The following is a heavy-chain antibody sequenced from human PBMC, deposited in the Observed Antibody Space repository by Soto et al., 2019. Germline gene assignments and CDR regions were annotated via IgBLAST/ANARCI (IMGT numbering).Heavy chain of an antibody. Sequence: PGGSLRLSCAASGFTFSSYAMHWVRQAPGKGLEWVAVISYDGSNKYYADSVKGRFTISRDNSKNTLYLQMNSLRAEDTAVYYCARDLRHYGDYVRYFDYWGQGTLVTVSS. D-gene: IGHD4-17*01. J-gene: IGHJ4*02. CDR1: GFTFSSYA. V-gene: IGHV3-30-3*01. CDR2: ISYDGSNK. CDR3: ARDLRHYGDYVRYFDY.